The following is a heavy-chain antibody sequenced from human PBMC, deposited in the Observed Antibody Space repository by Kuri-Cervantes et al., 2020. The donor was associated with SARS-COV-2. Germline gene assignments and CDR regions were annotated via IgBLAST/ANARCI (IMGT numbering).Heavy chain of an antibody. CDR1: GFTFSSYA. D-gene: IGHD1-26*01. CDR2: ISYDGSNK. Sequence: GESLKISCAASGFTFSSYAMHWVRQAPGKGLEWVAVISYDGSNKYYADSVEGRFTISRDNSQNTLYLQMNSLRAEDTAVYYCARANGGSYRGWFDPGAREPWSPSPQ. V-gene: IGHV3-30-3*01. J-gene: IGHJ5*02. CDR3: ARANGGSYRGWFDP.